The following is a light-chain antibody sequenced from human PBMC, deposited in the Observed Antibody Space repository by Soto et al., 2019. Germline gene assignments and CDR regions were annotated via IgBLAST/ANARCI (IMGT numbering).Light chain of an antibody. CDR2: KAS. J-gene: IGKJ4*01. CDR3: QQYARNPLT. CDR1: QSISSR. Sequence: DIQITQSRSTLSASVGDRVTISCRASQSISSRLAWYQQKAGKAPKLLIYKASGLQSGVPSRFSGSGSGTEFTLIISSLQPDDFATYYCQQYARNPLTFGGGTKVDIK. V-gene: IGKV1-5*03.